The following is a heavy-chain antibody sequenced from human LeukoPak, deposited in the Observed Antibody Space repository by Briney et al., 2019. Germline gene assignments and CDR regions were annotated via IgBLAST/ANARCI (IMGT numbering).Heavy chain of an antibody. J-gene: IGHJ4*02. CDR2: MNPNSGNT. V-gene: IGHV1-8*01. CDR3: VRVERITIFGVVSYFFDY. CDR1: GYTFTSYD. D-gene: IGHD3-3*01. Sequence: ASVKVSCKASGYTFTSYDINWVRQATGQGLEWMGWMNPNSGNTGYAQKFQGRVTMTRNTSISTAYMELSGLRSEDTAVYYCVRVERITIFGVVSYFFDYWGQGTLVTVSS.